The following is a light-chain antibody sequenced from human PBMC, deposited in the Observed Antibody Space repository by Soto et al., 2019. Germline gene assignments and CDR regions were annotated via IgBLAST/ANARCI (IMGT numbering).Light chain of an antibody. Sequence: QSALTQPASVSVSPGQSITISCTGSSGDIGDYKYVSWYKQHPGKAPKLMIYDVSNRPSGVSNRFSASKSGNTASLTISGLQAEDEADYYCSSYTSTNFVIFGGGTKLTVL. CDR2: DVS. CDR1: SGDIGDYKY. CDR3: SSYTSTNFVI. V-gene: IGLV2-14*01. J-gene: IGLJ2*01.